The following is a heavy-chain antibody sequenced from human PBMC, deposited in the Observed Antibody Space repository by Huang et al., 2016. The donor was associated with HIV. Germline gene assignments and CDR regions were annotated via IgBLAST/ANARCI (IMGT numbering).Heavy chain of an antibody. J-gene: IGHJ6*02. CDR2: IYSGGYT. CDR3: ARAPTGSLLGYYYYGMDV. Sequence: EVQLVESGGGLIQPGGSLRLSCAASGFTVSSNYMSWVRQAPGKGLDVFSVIYSGGYTYYADSVKGRFTISRDNSKNTLYLQMNSLRAEDTAVYYCARAPTGSLLGYYYYGMDVWGQGTTVTVSS. D-gene: IGHD3-9*01. CDR1: GFTVSSNY. V-gene: IGHV3-53*01.